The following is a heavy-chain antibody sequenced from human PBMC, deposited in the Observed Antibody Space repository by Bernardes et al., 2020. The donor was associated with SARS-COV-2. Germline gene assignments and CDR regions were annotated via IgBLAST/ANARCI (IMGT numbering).Heavy chain of an antibody. Sequence: GGSLRLSCAASGFIFENYGMAWVRQAPGKGPEWVAGINWDGGSTFYADSVKGRFAISRSNAKNALYLQVNSLRAEDTAIYYCVKDRGGTWAFDIWGRGTTVIVSS. CDR3: VKDRGGTWAFDI. CDR2: INWDGGST. V-gene: IGHV3-20*04. J-gene: IGHJ3*02. CDR1: GFIFENYG. D-gene: IGHD3-10*01.